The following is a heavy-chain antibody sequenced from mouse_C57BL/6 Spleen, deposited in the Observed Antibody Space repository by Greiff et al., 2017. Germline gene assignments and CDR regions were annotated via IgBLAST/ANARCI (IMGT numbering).Heavy chain of an antibody. Sequence: EVQVVESGGGLVKPGGSLKLSCAASGFTFSDYGMHWVRQAPEKGLEWVAYISSGSSTIYYADTVKGRFTISRDNAKNTLFLQMTSLRSEDTAMYYCARPYYYGSSGGAMDYWGQGTSVTVSS. J-gene: IGHJ4*01. CDR1: GFTFSDYG. D-gene: IGHD1-1*01. CDR2: ISSGSSTI. V-gene: IGHV5-17*01. CDR3: ARPYYYGSSGGAMDY.